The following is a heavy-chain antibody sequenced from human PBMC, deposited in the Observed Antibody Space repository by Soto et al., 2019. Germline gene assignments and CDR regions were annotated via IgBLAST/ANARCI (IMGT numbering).Heavy chain of an antibody. CDR2: SSYDGDTK. Sequence: QLQLVESGGGVVQPEKSLRLSCEASGFTFSAFDMHWVRQSPGKGLEWVATSSYDGDTKYYAXSVKGRFTISRDNXXXXXXXXXXXXXXXXXXXXXXXXXWSAVIGTPFDLWGQGTMVVVSS. CDR3: XXXWSAVIGTPFDL. CDR1: GFTFSAFD. V-gene: IGHV3-30-3*01. D-gene: IGHD3-16*02. J-gene: IGHJ3*01.